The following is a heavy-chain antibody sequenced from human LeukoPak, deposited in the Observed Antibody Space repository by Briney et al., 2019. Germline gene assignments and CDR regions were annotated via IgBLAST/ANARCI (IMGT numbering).Heavy chain of an antibody. V-gene: IGHV3-23*01. Sequence: GGSLRLSCATSGFSFSSYAMGWVRQAPGKGLEWVSSISGTGGRTYYADSVKGRFTISRDNSRNTLSLQMNSLRVEDTAVYFCAKGPYSDSSEWFQYWGQGTLVTVSS. CDR3: AKGPYSDSSEWFQY. CDR1: GFSFSSYA. D-gene: IGHD6-13*01. CDR2: ISGTGGRT. J-gene: IGHJ1*01.